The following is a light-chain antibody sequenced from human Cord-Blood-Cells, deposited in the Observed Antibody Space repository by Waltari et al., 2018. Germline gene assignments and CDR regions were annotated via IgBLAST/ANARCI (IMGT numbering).Light chain of an antibody. J-gene: IGLJ3*02. V-gene: IGLV2-14*01. CDR1: SSDVGGYNY. Sequence: QSALTQPASVSGSPGQSITISCTGTSSDVGGYNYVSWYQQHPGQAPKLMIYDVSKRPSGVSNRFSGSKSGNTASLTISGLQAEDEADYYCSSYTSSSTFGVFGGGTKLTVL. CDR2: DVS. CDR3: SSYTSSSTFGV.